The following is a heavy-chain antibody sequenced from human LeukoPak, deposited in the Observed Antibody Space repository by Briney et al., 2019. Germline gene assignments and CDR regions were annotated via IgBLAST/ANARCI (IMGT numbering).Heavy chain of an antibody. CDR1: GYTFTIYG. Sequence: ASVTVSFTASGYTFTIYGISWVRQAPGQGHEWMGWISIYNGKINYAQKFQGRVTMTTDTSTSTAYMELRSLRSDDTAVYYCARWDYYDSRTFDIWGQGTMVTVS. D-gene: IGHD3-22*01. J-gene: IGHJ3*02. CDR2: ISIYNGKI. V-gene: IGHV1-18*01. CDR3: ARWDYYDSRTFDI.